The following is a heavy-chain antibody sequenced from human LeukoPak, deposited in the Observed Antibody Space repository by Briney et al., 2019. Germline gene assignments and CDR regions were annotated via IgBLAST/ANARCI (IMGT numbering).Heavy chain of an antibody. Sequence: GGSLRLSCAASGFTFSSYAMHWVRQAPGKGLEWVAVISYDGSNKYYADSVKGRFTISRDNSKNTLYLQMNSLRAEDTAVYYCARDRKLELRLFSYMDVWGKGTTVTISS. CDR1: GFTFSSYA. CDR3: ARDRKLELRLFSYMDV. CDR2: ISYDGSNK. D-gene: IGHD1-7*01. J-gene: IGHJ6*03. V-gene: IGHV3-30*04.